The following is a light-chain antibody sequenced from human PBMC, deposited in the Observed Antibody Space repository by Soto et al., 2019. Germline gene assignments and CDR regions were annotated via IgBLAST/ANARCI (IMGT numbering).Light chain of an antibody. J-gene: IGLJ1*01. CDR1: SSNIGNNY. CDR2: DNN. Sequence: SVLTQPPSVSAAPGQKVTIPCSGSSSNIGNNYVSWYQQLPGTAPKLLIYDNNKRPSGIPDRFSGSKSGTSATLGITGLQTGDEADYYCGTWDSSLSAYVFGTGTKVT. CDR3: GTWDSSLSAYV. V-gene: IGLV1-51*01.